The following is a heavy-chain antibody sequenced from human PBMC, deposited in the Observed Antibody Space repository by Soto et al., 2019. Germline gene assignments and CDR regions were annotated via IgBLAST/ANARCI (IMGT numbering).Heavy chain of an antibody. CDR2: IIPIFGTA. J-gene: IGHJ5*02. V-gene: IGHV1-69*01. D-gene: IGHD1-26*01. CDR3: AREVGATLNWFEP. Sequence: QVQLVQSGAEVKKPGSSVKVSCKASGGTFSSDAISWMRQAPGQGLEWMGGIIPIFGTANYAQKFQGRVTITADESTSTAYMELSSLRTEDTAVYYCAREVGATLNWFEPWGQGTLVTVYS. CDR1: GGTFSSDA.